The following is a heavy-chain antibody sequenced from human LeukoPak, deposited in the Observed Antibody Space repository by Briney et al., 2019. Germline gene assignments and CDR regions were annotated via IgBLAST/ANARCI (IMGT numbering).Heavy chain of an antibody. CDR1: VPSIRSSSYY. CDR2: IYYSGST. Sequence: PSETLSLTCSVSVPSIRSSSYYSGWIRQPPGKGLEWIGNIYYSGSTYCNPSLKSRVTISVDTSKNQFSLKLSTVTAEDTAVYYCARLWGVVGRLRFDPWGQGTLVTVCS. J-gene: IGHJ5*02. D-gene: IGHD2-15*01. CDR3: ARLWGVVGRLRFDP. V-gene: IGHV4-39*01.